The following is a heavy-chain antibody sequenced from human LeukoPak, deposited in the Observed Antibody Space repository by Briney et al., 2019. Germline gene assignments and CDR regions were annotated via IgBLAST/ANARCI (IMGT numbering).Heavy chain of an antibody. J-gene: IGHJ4*02. CDR1: GFTFRNAW. D-gene: IGHD4-23*01. CDR2: IKSKRDGGTT. V-gene: IGHV3-15*01. CDR3: ATEGYGGNAAFDY. Sequence: PGGSLRLSCAASGFTFRNAWMSWVRQAPGKGLEWVGRIKSKRDGGTTDYAAPVKGRFTISRDDSKNTLYLQMNSLKIEDTAVYYCATEGYGGNAAFDYWGQGTLVTVSS.